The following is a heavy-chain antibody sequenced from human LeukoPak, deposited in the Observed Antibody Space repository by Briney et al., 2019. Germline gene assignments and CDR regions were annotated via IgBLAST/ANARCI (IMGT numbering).Heavy chain of an antibody. Sequence: GGSLRLSCAASGFTFSSYAMSWVRQAPGQGLEWVSGISASGFSTYYADSVKGRFTVSRDKSKNTLYLQMHSLRAEDTAVYYCAKDSQPRRYDSASYWFYFDYWGQGTLVTVSS. V-gene: IGHV3-23*01. CDR3: AKDSQPRRYDSASYWFYFDY. CDR1: GFTFSSYA. CDR2: ISASGFST. J-gene: IGHJ4*02. D-gene: IGHD3-22*01.